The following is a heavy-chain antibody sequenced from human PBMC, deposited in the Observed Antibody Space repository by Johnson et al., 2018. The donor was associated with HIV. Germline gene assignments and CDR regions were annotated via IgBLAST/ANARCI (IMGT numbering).Heavy chain of an antibody. V-gene: IGHV3-64*01. J-gene: IGHJ3*02. Sequence: SGFTFSSYAMHWVRQAPGKGLEYVSAISSNGGSTYYANSVKGRFTISRDNSKNTLYLQMGSLRAEDMAVYYCARPRTTVTQVDAFDIWGQGTMVTVSS. D-gene: IGHD4-17*01. CDR2: ISSNGGST. CDR3: ARPRTTVTQVDAFDI. CDR1: GFTFSSYA.